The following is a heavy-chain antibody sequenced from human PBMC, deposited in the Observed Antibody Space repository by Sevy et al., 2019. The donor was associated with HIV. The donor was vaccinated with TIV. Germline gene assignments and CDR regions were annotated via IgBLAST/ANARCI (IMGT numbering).Heavy chain of an antibody. CDR1: GFTFSSYS. CDR2: ISSSSSYI. Sequence: GGSLRLSCAASGFTFSSYSMNWVRQAPGKGLEWVSSISSSSSYIYYADSVKGRFTISRDNAKNSLYLQMNSLGAEDTAVYYCACLVVVPAEDAFDIWGHGTMVTVSS. J-gene: IGHJ3*02. D-gene: IGHD2-2*01. V-gene: IGHV3-21*01. CDR3: ACLVVVPAEDAFDI.